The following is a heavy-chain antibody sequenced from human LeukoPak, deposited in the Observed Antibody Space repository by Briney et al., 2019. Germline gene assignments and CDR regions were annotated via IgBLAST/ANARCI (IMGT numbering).Heavy chain of an antibody. J-gene: IGHJ4*02. D-gene: IGHD2-2*01. Sequence: PGGSLRLSCAASGFTFSSYAMSWDRQAPGKGLEWVSAISGSGGSTYYADSVKGRFTTSRDNSKNTLYLQMNSLRAEDTAVYYCAKEGRGYCGSTSCRDFDYCGQGTLVTVSS. CDR1: GFTFSSYA. CDR2: ISGSGGST. V-gene: IGHV3-23*01. CDR3: AKEGRGYCGSTSCRDFDY.